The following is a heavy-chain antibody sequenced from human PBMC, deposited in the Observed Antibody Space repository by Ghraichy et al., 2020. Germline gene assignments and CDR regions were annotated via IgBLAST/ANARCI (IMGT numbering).Heavy chain of an antibody. CDR2: IIPILGIA. Sequence: SVKVSCKASGGTFSSYAISWVRQAPGQGLEWMGRIIPILGIANYAQKFQGRVTITADKSTSTAYMELSSLRSEDTAVYYCARDPGNDGYYYYYYGMDVWGQGTTVTVSS. CDR1: GGTFSSYA. J-gene: IGHJ6*02. V-gene: IGHV1-69*04. CDR3: ARDPGNDGYYYYYYGMDV. D-gene: IGHD1-1*01.